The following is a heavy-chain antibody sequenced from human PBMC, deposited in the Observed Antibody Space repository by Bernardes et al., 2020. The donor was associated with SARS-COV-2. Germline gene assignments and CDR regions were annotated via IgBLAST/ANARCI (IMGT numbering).Heavy chain of an antibody. CDR3: ARGETWIQLWFLDY. CDR2: IKEDGSEK. D-gene: IGHD5-18*01. Sequence: GGSLRLSCAASGFTFSSYWMSWVRQAPGKGLEWVANIKEDGSEKNYVDSVKGRFSISRDNAKNSLYLQMNSLRDEDTAVYYCARGETWIQLWFLDYWGQGTLVTVSS. CDR1: GFTFSSYW. V-gene: IGHV3-7*01. J-gene: IGHJ4*02.